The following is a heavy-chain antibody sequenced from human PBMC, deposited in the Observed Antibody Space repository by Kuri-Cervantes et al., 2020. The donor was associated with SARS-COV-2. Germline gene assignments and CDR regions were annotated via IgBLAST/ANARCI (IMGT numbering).Heavy chain of an antibody. CDR3: AGSYFWSANGSCCYYYYYYMDV. CDR1: GFTFSSYS. Sequence: GETRKISCAASGFTFSSYSMNWVRQAPGKGLEWVSSISSSSSYIYYADSVKGLFTISRDNAKNSLYLQMNSLRAEDTAVYYCAGSYFWSANGSCCYYYYYYMDVWGKGTTVTVSS. V-gene: IGHV3-21*01. D-gene: IGHD3-3*01. CDR2: ISSSSSYI. J-gene: IGHJ6*03.